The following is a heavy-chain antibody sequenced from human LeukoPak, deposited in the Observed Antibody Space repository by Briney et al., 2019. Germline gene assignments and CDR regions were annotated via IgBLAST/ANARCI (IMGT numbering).Heavy chain of an antibody. CDR1: GFTFSSYG. CDR2: ISYDGSNK. Sequence: PGGSLRLSCAASGFTFSSYGMHWVRQAPGKGLEWVAVISYDGSNKYYADSVKGRFTISRDNSKNTLYLQMNSLRAEDTAVYYCAKDKGSYDILTGWGQGTLVTVSS. CDR3: AKDKGSYDILTG. J-gene: IGHJ1*01. V-gene: IGHV3-30*18. D-gene: IGHD3-9*01.